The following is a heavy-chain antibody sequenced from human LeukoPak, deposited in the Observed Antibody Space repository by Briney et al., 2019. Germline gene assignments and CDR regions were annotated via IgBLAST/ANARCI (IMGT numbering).Heavy chain of an antibody. CDR3: ARRRTPGRFDP. CDR1: GYTFTNYG. Sequence: ASVKVSCKASGYTFTNYGISWVRQAPGQGLEWMGWINPNSRGTNYAQKFQGRVTMTTDTSTSTAYMELRSLRSDDTAVYYCARRRTPGRFDPWGQGTLVTVSS. V-gene: IGHV1-18*01. CDR2: INPNSRGT. J-gene: IGHJ5*02.